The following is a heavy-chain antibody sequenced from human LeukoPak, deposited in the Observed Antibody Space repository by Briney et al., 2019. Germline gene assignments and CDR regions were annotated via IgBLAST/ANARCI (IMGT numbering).Heavy chain of an antibody. CDR2: INPSGGST. D-gene: IGHD1-7*01. Sequence: ASVKVSCKASGYTFTSYYMHWVRQAPGQGLEWMGIINPSGGSTCYAQKFQGRVTMTRDTSTSTVYMELSSLRSEDTAVYYCTREMGTRDGMDVWGQGTTVTVSS. CDR3: TREMGTRDGMDV. CDR1: GYTFTSYY. J-gene: IGHJ6*02. V-gene: IGHV1-46*01.